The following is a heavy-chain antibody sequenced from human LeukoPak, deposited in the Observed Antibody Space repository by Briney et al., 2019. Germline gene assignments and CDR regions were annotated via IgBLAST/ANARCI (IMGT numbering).Heavy chain of an antibody. CDR1: GYSFTSYW. D-gene: IGHD3-3*01. CDR3: ARGSYYDFWSGYYPDAFDI. V-gene: IGHV5-51*01. J-gene: IGHJ3*02. CDR2: IYPGDSDT. Sequence: GESLKISCKGSGYSFTSYWIGWVRQMPGKGLEWMGIIYPGDSDTRYSPSFQGQVTISADKYISTAYLQWSSLKASDTAMYYCARGSYYDFWSGYYPDAFDIWGQGTMVTVSS.